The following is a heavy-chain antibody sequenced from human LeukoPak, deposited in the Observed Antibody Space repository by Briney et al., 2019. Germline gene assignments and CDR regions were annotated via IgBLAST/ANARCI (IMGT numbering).Heavy chain of an antibody. Sequence: SDTLSLTCAVSGYSISSSNWWGWIRQPPGKGLEWIGYIYYSGSTYYSPSLKGRVTMSIDTSKNQFSRKLSSVTAVDTAVYYCASVSARPDYYFDSWGLGTLVTVSS. CDR1: GYSISSSNW. J-gene: IGHJ4*02. CDR2: IYYSGST. CDR3: ASVSARPDYYFDS. D-gene: IGHD6-6*01. V-gene: IGHV4-28*01.